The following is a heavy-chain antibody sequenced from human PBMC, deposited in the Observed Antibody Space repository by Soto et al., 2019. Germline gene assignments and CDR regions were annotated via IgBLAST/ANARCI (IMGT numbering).Heavy chain of an antibody. CDR1: GYTFISYW. V-gene: IGHV5-51*01. CDR3: ARTTAPYGGNRGYYYYGMDV. D-gene: IGHD2-15*01. CDR2: IYPGDSES. J-gene: IGHJ6*02. Sequence: HGESLKISCKGSGYTFISYWIGWVRQMPGKGLEWMGIIYPGDSESRYSPSFQGQVTISADKSISTAYLQWSSLKASDTAMYYCARTTAPYGGNRGYYYYGMDVWGQGTTVTVSS.